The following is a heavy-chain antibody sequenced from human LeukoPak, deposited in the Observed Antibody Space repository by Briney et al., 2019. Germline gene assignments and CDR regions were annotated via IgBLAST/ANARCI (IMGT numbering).Heavy chain of an antibody. V-gene: IGHV3-48*01. CDR1: GFTFSSYS. Sequence: PGGSLRLSCAASGFTFSSYSKNWVRQAPGKGLEWVSYISSSSSTIYYADSVKGRFTISRDNAKNSLYLQMNSLRAEDTAVYYCARDRGWVYFDYWGQGTLVTVSS. J-gene: IGHJ4*02. D-gene: IGHD2-8*01. CDR2: ISSSSSTI. CDR3: ARDRGWVYFDY.